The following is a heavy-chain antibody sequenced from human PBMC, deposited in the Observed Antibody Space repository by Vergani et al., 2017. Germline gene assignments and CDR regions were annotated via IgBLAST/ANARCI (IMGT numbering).Heavy chain of an antibody. CDR1: GGSISRGDYY. Sequence: QVQLQESGPGLVKPSQTLSLTCTVSGGSISRGDYYWGWIRQPQGKGLEWIGYNYYSGSTHYNPSLKSRVTISVDTSRNLFSLKLSAVTAADTAVDYCARDDRPTNWGARPDYYYGMDVWGQ. D-gene: IGHD7-27*01. J-gene: IGHJ6*02. V-gene: IGHV4-30-4*08. CDR2: NYYSGST. CDR3: ARDDRPTNWGARPDYYYGMDV.